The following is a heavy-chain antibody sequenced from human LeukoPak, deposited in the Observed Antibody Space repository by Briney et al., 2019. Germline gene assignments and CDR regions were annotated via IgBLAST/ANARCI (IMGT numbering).Heavy chain of an antibody. V-gene: IGHV1-18*04. Sequence: ASVKVSRKASAYTFISYGISWVRQAPGQGLEWMERISPNNGNTNDAQKLQGRVTMTTDTSTSTAYMELRSLRSDDTAMHYCARLYTNYFDSWGQGTLVTVSS. J-gene: IGHJ4*02. CDR3: ARLYTNYFDS. CDR2: ISPNNGNT. CDR1: AYTFISYG.